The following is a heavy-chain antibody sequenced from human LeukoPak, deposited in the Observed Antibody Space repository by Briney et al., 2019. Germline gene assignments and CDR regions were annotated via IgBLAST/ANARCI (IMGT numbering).Heavy chain of an antibody. D-gene: IGHD2-21*01. CDR3: ARADRLHGGPYLIGP. Sequence: PVASVKVSCKTSGYSFTDYYMHWVRQAPGQGLEGMGWINPNSGGTSSAQKVQGRVTMTRDTSITTVYMEVSWLTSDDTAIYYCARADRLHGGPYLIGPWGQGTLVTVSS. J-gene: IGHJ5*02. V-gene: IGHV1-2*02. CDR2: INPNSGGT. CDR1: GYSFTDYY.